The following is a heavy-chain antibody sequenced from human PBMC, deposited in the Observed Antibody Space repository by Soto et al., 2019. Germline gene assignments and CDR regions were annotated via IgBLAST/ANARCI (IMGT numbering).Heavy chain of an antibody. CDR3: ARDIGAYAYAEGY. CDR1: GGSINSYW. V-gene: IGHV4-4*07. D-gene: IGHD5-18*01. CDR2: VYSSGTT. Sequence: ETLSLTGSVSGGSINSYWWSWIRQPAGKGLEWIGRVYSSGTTDYNPSLNSRATMSVETSKNQFYLKLTSGTAADTAVYYCARDIGAYAYAEGYWGQGIQVTVSS. J-gene: IGHJ4*02.